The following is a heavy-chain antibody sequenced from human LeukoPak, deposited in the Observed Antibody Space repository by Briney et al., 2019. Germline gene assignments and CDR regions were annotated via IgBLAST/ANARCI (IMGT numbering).Heavy chain of an antibody. CDR3: ARLGDIVVVPAAHFDY. CDR1: GGSISSSSYY. CDR2: IYYSGST. D-gene: IGHD2-2*01. Sequence: PSETLSLTCTVSGGSISSSSYYWGWIRQPPGKGLEWIGSIYYSGSTYYNPSLKSRVTISVDTSKNQSSLKLSSVTAADTAVYYCARLGDIVVVPAAHFDYWGQGTLVTVSS. V-gene: IGHV4-39*01. J-gene: IGHJ4*02.